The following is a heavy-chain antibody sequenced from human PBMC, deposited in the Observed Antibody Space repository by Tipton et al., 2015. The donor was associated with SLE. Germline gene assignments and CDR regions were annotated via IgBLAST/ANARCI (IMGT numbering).Heavy chain of an antibody. J-gene: IGHJ4*02. V-gene: IGHV3-23*01. CDR3: AKRGVQGVIPDY. Sequence: SLRLSCAASGFTFSSYAVRWVRQAPGKGLEWVSAISGSGGSTYYADSVKGRFTISRDNSKNTLYLQMNSLRADDTAVYYCAKRGVQGVIPDYWGQGTLVTVSS. D-gene: IGHD3-10*01. CDR2: ISGSGGST. CDR1: GFTFSSYA.